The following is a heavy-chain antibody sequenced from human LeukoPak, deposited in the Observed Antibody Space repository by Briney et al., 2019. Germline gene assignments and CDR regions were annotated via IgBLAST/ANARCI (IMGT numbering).Heavy chain of an antibody. CDR2: ISGSGGST. CDR1: GFTFSSYA. V-gene: IGHV3-23*01. J-gene: IGHJ4*02. D-gene: IGHD3-9*01. Sequence: GGSLRLSCVVSGFTFSSYAMSWVRQAPGKGLEWVSGISGSGGSTYYADSVKGRFTISRDNTKNTLYLQMNSLRAEDTAVYYCAKAVGLRYFDWLAPPLDYWGQGTLVTVSS. CDR3: AKAVGLRYFDWLAPPLDY.